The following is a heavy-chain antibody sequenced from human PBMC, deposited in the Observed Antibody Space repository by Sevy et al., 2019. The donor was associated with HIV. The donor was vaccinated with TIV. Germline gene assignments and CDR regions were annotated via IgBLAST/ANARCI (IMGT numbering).Heavy chain of an antibody. D-gene: IGHD2-2*02. Sequence: GGSLRLSCAASGFTFSGYNMHWVRQAPGKGLEWVSSISTSSTYIYQADSVKGRFTISRDNAQNSVFLQMNSLRAEDTALYYCARGSCICSSCHTGYHGMDVWGQGTTVTVSS. J-gene: IGHJ6*02. CDR1: GFTFSGYN. CDR2: ISTSSTYI. CDR3: ARGSCICSSCHTGYHGMDV. V-gene: IGHV3-21*01.